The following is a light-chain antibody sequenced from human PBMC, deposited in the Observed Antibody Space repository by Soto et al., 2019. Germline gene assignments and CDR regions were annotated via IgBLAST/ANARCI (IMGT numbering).Light chain of an antibody. Sequence: DIKMTESGSSVAASVGGSVTITSRASQGVSDWVAWYQQKPGEAPKLRIYGSSSLLSGVPSRFSVTMSGTDFTLTISSLQPGEFATDYCQQARSYPWTVGQGTKVDIK. J-gene: IGKJ1*01. V-gene: IGKV1-12*01. CDR2: GSS. CDR1: QGVSDW. CDR3: QQARSYPWT.